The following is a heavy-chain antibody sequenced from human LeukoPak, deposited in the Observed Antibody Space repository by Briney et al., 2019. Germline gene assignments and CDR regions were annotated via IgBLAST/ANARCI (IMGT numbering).Heavy chain of an antibody. CDR3: ARVRVGAIYYFDY. D-gene: IGHD1-26*01. V-gene: IGHV4-38-2*02. Sequence: SETLSLTCTVSGYSISSGYYWGWIPQPPGKGLEWIGSIYHSGSTYYNPSLKSRVTISVDTSKNQFSLKLSSVTAADTAVSYCARVRVGAIYYFDYWGQGTLVTVSS. J-gene: IGHJ4*02. CDR2: IYHSGST. CDR1: GYSISSGYY.